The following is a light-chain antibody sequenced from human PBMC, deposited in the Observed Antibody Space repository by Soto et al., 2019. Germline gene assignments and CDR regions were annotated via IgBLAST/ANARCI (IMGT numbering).Light chain of an antibody. CDR2: AAS. CDR3: QQSYSTPPGT. CDR1: QSISSY. V-gene: IGKV1-39*01. J-gene: IGKJ1*01. Sequence: DIQMTQSPSSLSASVGDRVTITCRASQSISSYLNWYQQKPGKAPKLLIYAASSLQSGVPSRFSGSASGTDFTLTISSLQPEDFATYYCQQSYSTPPGTVGQGTKVDIK.